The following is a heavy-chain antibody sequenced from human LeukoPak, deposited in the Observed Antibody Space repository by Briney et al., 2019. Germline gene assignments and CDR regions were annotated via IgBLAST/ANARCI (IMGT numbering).Heavy chain of an antibody. J-gene: IGHJ5*02. CDR1: GGSISSYNYY. Sequence: SETLSLTCTVSGGSISSYNYYWGWIRQPPGRGWSGLGVSIIVGAPTNPSLKSRVTISVDTSKNQFSLKLSSVTAADTAVYYCASIAAPGIVAFTDNWFDPWGQGTLVAVSS. CDR2: SIIVGAP. V-gene: IGHV4-39*01. D-gene: IGHD6-13*01. CDR3: ASIAAPGIVAFTDNWFDP.